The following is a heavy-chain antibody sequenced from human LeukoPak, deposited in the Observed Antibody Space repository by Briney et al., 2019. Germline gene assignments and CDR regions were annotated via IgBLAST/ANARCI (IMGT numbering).Heavy chain of an antibody. D-gene: IGHD5-18*01. Sequence: SETLSLTCNVCGGAISSYYWSWIRQPPGKGLEWIGYIYYSGSTNYNPSLKNRVTISVDTSKNQFSLKLSSVTAADTAVYYCARSVDTAMVGDYWGQGTLVTVSS. CDR3: ARSVDTAMVGDY. J-gene: IGHJ4*02. CDR2: IYYSGST. CDR1: GGAISSYY. V-gene: IGHV4-59*01.